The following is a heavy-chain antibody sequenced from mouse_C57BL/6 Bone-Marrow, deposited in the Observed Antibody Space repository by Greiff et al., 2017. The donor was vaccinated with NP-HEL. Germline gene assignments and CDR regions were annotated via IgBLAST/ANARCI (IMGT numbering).Heavy chain of an antibody. V-gene: IGHV14-1*01. D-gene: IGHD1-1*01. Sequence: VQLQQSGAELVRPGASVKLSCTASGFNIKDYYMHWVKQRPEQGLEWIGRIDPEDGDTEYAPKFQGKATMTADTSSNTAYLQLSSLTSEDTAVYYCTPYGRGFYFDYWGQGTTLTVSS. CDR3: TPYGRGFYFDY. J-gene: IGHJ2*01. CDR1: GFNIKDYY. CDR2: IDPEDGDT.